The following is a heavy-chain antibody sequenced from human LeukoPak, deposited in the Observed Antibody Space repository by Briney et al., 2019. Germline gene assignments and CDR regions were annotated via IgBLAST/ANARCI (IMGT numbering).Heavy chain of an antibody. CDR2: IYPGDSDT. V-gene: IGHV5-51*01. J-gene: IGHJ4*02. Sequence: GESLRISCKGSGYSFPTYWITWVRQMPGKGLEWMGIIYPGDSDTRYSPSFQGQVTISADKSISTAYLQWGSLKASDTAMYYCARQGGVVAATQGRFAPDYWGQGTLVTVSS. D-gene: IGHD2-15*01. CDR3: ARQGGVVAATQGRFAPDY. CDR1: GYSFPTYW.